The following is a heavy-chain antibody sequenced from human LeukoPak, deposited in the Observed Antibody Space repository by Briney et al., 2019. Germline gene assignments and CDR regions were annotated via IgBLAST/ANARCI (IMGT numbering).Heavy chain of an antibody. CDR2: IYSGGST. CDR3: AREDEEGYFDY. CDR1: GFTFSSYW. V-gene: IGHV3-66*01. J-gene: IGHJ4*02. Sequence: GGSLRLSCAASGFTFSSYWMSWVRQAPGKGLEWVSVIYSGGSTYYADSVKGRFTISRDNSKNTLYLQMNSLRAEDTAVYYCAREDEEGYFDYWGQGTLVTVSS.